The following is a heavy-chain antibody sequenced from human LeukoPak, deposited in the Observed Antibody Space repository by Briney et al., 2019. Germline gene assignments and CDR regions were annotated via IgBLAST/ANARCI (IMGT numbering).Heavy chain of an antibody. CDR1: GFPFNSQT. Sequence: GGSLRLSCAASGFPFNSQTMSWVRQAPGKGLEWVAKMKEDGSDVKYVDSVRGRFTISRDNAKDSLFLEMNSLRDDDTAVYYCVRELYSYDAFDIWGQGTMVTVSS. CDR3: VRELYSYDAFDI. J-gene: IGHJ3*02. D-gene: IGHD5-18*01. CDR2: MKEDGSDV. V-gene: IGHV3-7*01.